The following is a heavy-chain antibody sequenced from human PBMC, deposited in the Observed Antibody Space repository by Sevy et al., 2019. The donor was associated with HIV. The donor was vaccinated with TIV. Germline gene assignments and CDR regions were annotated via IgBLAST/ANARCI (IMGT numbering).Heavy chain of an antibody. J-gene: IGHJ4*02. CDR1: GFTFSNAW. Sequence: GGSLRLSCAASGFTFSNAWMSWVRQAPGKGLEWVGRIKSKTEGATREVAAPVKGRHLISRDESRNTVYLQMNSLKTEDTAVYYCTAGVGASDFDYWGQGTLVTVSS. D-gene: IGHD1-26*01. V-gene: IGHV3-15*01. CDR3: TAGVGASDFDY. CDR2: IKSKTEGATR.